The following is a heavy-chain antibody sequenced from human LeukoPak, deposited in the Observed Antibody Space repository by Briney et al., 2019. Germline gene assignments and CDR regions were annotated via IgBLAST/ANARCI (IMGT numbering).Heavy chain of an antibody. V-gene: IGHV3-74*01. CDR2: INSDGSST. CDR3: AKGIAAAGTGSDY. D-gene: IGHD6-13*01. J-gene: IGHJ4*02. Sequence: GGSLRLSCAASGFTFSSYWMHWVRQAPGKGLVWVSRINSDGSSTSYADSVKGRFTISRDNSKNTLYLQMNSLRAEDTAVYYYAKGIAAAGTGSDYWGQGTLVTVSS. CDR1: GFTFSSYW.